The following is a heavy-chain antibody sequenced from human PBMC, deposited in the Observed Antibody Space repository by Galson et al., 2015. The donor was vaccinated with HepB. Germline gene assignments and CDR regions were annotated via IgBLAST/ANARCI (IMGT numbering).Heavy chain of an antibody. CDR3: ARGGYCSSTSCDYYMDV. CDR2: INPNSGGT. V-gene: IGHV1-2*06. Sequence: SVKVSCKASGYTFTGYYMHWVRQAPGQGLEWMGRINPNSGGTNYAQKFQGRVTMTRDTSISTAYMELSRLRSDDTAVYYCARGGYCSSTSCDYYMDVWGKGTTVTVSS. J-gene: IGHJ6*03. D-gene: IGHD2-2*01. CDR1: GYTFTGYY.